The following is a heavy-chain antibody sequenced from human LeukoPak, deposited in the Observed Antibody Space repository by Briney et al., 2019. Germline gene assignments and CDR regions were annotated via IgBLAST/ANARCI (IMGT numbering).Heavy chain of an antibody. CDR2: INHSGST. CDR3: ARRGYCTNGVCPFDY. Sequence: PSETLSLTCAVYGGSFSGYYWSWIRQPPGKGLEWIGEINHSGSTNYNPSLKSRVTISVDTSKNQFSLKPSSVTAADTAVYYCARRGYCTNGVCPFDYWGQGTLVTVSS. D-gene: IGHD2-8*01. V-gene: IGHV4-34*01. J-gene: IGHJ4*02. CDR1: GGSFSGYY.